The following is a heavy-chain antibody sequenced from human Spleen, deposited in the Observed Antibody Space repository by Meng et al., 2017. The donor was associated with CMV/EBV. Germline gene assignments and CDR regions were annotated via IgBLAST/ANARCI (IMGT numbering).Heavy chain of an antibody. D-gene: IGHD6-6*01. CDR3: ARDREVEGQLDAFDI. CDR2: INPRDGST. Sequence: ASVKVSCKASGYTFTSYYMHWVRQAPGQGLEWMGIINPRDGSTSYAQKFQGRVIMTRDTSTSTVYIELSSLRSEDTAVYYCARDREVEGQLDAFDIWGQGTMVTVSS. CDR1: GYTFTSYY. V-gene: IGHV1-46*01. J-gene: IGHJ3*02.